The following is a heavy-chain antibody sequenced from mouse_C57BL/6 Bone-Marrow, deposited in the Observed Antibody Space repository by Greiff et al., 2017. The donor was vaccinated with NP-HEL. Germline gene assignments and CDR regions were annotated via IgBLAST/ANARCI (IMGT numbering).Heavy chain of an antibody. Sequence: QVQLQQPGAELVRPGSSVKLSCKASGYTFTSYWMDWVKQRPGQGLEWIGNIYPSDSETHYNQKFKDKATLTVDKSSSTAYMQLSSLTSEDSAIYYCARGCYYWYCDVWGTGTTVTVSS. CDR3: ARGCYYWYCDV. CDR1: GYTFTSYW. CDR2: IYPSDSET. J-gene: IGHJ1*03. V-gene: IGHV1-61*01.